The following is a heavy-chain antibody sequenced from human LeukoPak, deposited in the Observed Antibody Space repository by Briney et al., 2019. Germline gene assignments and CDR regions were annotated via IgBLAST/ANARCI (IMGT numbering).Heavy chain of an antibody. CDR2: ISAYNGNT. Sequence: ASVKVSRKASGYTFTSYGISWVRQAPGQGLEWMGWISAYNGNTNCAQKIQGRVTMTTDTSTSTAYMELRSLRSDDTAVYYCARAAARYAFDIWGQGTMVTVSS. V-gene: IGHV1-18*01. J-gene: IGHJ3*02. CDR1: GYTFTSYG. CDR3: ARAAARYAFDI. D-gene: IGHD6-6*01.